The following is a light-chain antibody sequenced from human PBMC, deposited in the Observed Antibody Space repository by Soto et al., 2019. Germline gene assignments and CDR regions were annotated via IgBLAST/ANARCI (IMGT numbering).Light chain of an antibody. J-gene: IGKJ2*01. V-gene: IGKV3-20*01. CDR3: QQYGSSPYT. CDR2: GES. Sequence: ELVLTQAPGTLSLSPGERATLSSRASQSVGSSYLSWYQQKPGQAPRLLIYGESIRATAIPARFSGSESGTDFTITISRLEPEDFAVYYCQQYGSSPYTFGHETKLEIK. CDR1: QSVGSSY.